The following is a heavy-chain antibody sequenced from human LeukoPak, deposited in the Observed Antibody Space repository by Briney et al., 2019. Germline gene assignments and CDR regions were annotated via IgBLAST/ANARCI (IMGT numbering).Heavy chain of an antibody. CDR1: GYSISSGYY. J-gene: IGHJ4*02. Sequence: SETLSLXCAVSGYSISSGYYWGWIRQPPGKGLEWIGSIYHSGSTYYNPSLKSRVTISVDTSKNQFSLKLSSVTAADTAVYYCARPYTPRGYSYGYFDYWGQGTLVTVSS. CDR3: ARPYTPRGYSYGYFDY. V-gene: IGHV4-38-2*01. CDR2: IYHSGST. D-gene: IGHD5-18*01.